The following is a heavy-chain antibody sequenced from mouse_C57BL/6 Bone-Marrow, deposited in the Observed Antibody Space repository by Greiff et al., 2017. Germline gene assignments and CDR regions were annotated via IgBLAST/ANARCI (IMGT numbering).Heavy chain of an antibody. Sequence: EVHLVESEGGLVQPGSSMKLSCTASGFTFSDYYMAWVRQVPEKGLEWVANINYDGSSTYYLDSLKSRFIISRDNAKNILYLQMSSLKSEDTATYYCAREGIYYDYGGNYFDYWGQGTTITVSS. CDR2: INYDGSST. CDR3: AREGIYYDYGGNYFDY. J-gene: IGHJ2*01. D-gene: IGHD2-4*01. CDR1: GFTFSDYY. V-gene: IGHV5-16*01.